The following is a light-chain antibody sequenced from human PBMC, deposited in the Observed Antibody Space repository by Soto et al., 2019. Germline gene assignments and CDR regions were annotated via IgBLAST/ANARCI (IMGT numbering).Light chain of an antibody. CDR2: GAS. CDR1: QSVSSSY. J-gene: IGKJ1*01. CDR3: QQYGSSGT. V-gene: IGKV3-20*01. Sequence: EIVLTQSPGTLSLSPGERPSLSGRASQSVSSSYLAWYQQKPGQAPRLLIYGASNRATGIPDRFSGSGSGTDFTLTISRLEPEDFAVYYCQQYGSSGTFGQGTKVDIK.